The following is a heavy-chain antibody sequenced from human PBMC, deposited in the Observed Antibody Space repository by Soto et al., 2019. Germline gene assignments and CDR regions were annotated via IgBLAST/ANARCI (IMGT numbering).Heavy chain of an antibody. CDR1: GFSLSTSGVG. CDR2: IYWNDDK. CDR3: AHSFYYDSSGYYLTWFDP. V-gene: IGHV2-5*01. Sequence: ESGATLGNPAQTLTLTCTFSGFSLSTSGVGVGWIRQPPGKALEWLALIYWNDDKRYSPSLKSRLTITKDTSKNQVVLTMTNMDPVDTATYYCAHSFYYDSSGYYLTWFDPWGQGTLVPVSS. J-gene: IGHJ5*02. D-gene: IGHD3-22*01.